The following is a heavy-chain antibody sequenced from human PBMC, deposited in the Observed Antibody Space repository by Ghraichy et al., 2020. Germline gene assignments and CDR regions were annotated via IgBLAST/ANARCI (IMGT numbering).Heavy chain of an antibody. CDR3: ARDHRAYCSDTNCYAPDY. D-gene: IGHD2-2*01. CDR2: MSFDGSND. Sequence: GGSLRLSCAASGFTFSSYAMHWVRQAPGKGLEWVAVMSFDGSNDHYAASGKGRFTISRDNSKNTLYLEMNSLRADDSAVYYCARDHRAYCSDTNCYAPDYWGEGTRVTV. CDR1: GFTFSSYA. V-gene: IGHV3-30*04. J-gene: IGHJ4*02.